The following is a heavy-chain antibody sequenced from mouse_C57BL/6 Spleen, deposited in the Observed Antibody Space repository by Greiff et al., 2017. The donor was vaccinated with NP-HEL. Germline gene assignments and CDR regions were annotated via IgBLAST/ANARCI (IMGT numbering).Heavy chain of an antibody. D-gene: IGHD2-4*01. Sequence: EVKLVESGGDLVKPGGSLKLSCAASGFTFSSYGMSWVRQTPDKRLEWVATISSGGSYTYYPDSVKGRFTISRDNAKNTLYLQMSSLKSEDTAMYYCARGRLRRGYYYAMDYWGQGTSVTVSS. CDR3: ARGRLRRGYYYAMDY. J-gene: IGHJ4*01. CDR2: ISSGGSYT. CDR1: GFTFSSYG. V-gene: IGHV5-6*02.